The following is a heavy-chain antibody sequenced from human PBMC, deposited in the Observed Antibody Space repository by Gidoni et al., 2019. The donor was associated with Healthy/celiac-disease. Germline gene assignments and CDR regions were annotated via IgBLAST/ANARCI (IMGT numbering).Heavy chain of an antibody. CDR2: LYHSGST. V-gene: IGHV4-38-2*02. D-gene: IGHD6-19*01. Sequence: QVQLQESGPGLVKPSETLSLTCTVSGYSISSGYYWGWIRPPPGKGLEWIGSLYHSGSTYYNPSRKSRVTISVDTSKNQFSLKLSSVTAADTAVYYCARDSSVAGFYESYYYYYGMDVWGQGTTVTVSS. CDR1: GYSISSGYY. CDR3: ARDSSVAGFYESYYYYYGMDV. J-gene: IGHJ6*02.